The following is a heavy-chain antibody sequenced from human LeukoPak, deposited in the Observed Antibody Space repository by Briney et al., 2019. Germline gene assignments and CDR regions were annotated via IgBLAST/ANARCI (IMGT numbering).Heavy chain of an antibody. CDR2: IYTSGGT. CDR3: ARAAEYSSGWYLFDF. D-gene: IGHD6-19*01. Sequence: ASETLSLICTVSGGSISNYYWTWIRQPAGKGLEWIGRIYTSGGTNYNPSLKSRVTMSVDTSTNQFSLKLSSVTAADTAMYYCARAAEYSSGWYLFDFWGQETLVPVSA. CDR1: GGSISNYY. V-gene: IGHV4-4*07. J-gene: IGHJ4*02.